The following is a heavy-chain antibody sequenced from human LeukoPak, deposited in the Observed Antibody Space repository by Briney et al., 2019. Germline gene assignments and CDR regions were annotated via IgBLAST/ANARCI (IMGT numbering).Heavy chain of an antibody. CDR1: GGSISSGGYY. D-gene: IGHD2-2*01. Sequence: PSETLSLTCTVSGGSISSGGYYWSWIRQPPGKGLEWIGYIYHSGSTYYNPSLKSRVTISVDRSKNQFSLKLSSVTAADTAVYYCARAQYQLLSNYMDVWGKGTTVTVSS. CDR3: ARAQYQLLSNYMDV. J-gene: IGHJ6*03. CDR2: IYHSGST. V-gene: IGHV4-30-2*01.